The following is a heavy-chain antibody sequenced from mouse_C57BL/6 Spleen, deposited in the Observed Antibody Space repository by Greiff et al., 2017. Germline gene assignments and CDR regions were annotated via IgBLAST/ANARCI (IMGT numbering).Heavy chain of an antibody. V-gene: IGHV14-3*01. CDR2: IDPANGNT. Sequence: VQLQQSVAELVRPGASVKLSCTASGFNFKNTYMHWVKQRPEQGLEWIGRIDPANGNTKYASKFQGKATITADTSSNTAYLQLSSLTSEDTAIYYCARSVDGYYLAWFGYWGQGTTVTVSA. CDR3: ARSVDGYYLAWFGY. CDR1: GFNFKNTY. J-gene: IGHJ3*01. D-gene: IGHD2-3*01.